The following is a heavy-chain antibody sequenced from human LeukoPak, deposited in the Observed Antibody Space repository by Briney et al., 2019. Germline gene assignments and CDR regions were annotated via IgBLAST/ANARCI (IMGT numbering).Heavy chain of an antibody. Sequence: PGGSLRLSCAASGLTFSNNYMSWVRQAPGKGLEWVSVIYGGGSTFYADSVQGRFTISRDNSKNTLYLQMNSLRVEDTAFYYCARSNYGDWHFDLWGRGTLVTVSS. V-gene: IGHV3-53*01. D-gene: IGHD3-10*01. CDR2: IYGGGST. CDR3: ARSNYGDWHFDL. CDR1: GLTFSNNY. J-gene: IGHJ2*01.